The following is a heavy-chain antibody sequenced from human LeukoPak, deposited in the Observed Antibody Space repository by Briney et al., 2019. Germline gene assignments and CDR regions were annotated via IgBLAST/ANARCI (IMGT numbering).Heavy chain of an antibody. CDR3: AKDRGGSSGFDY. V-gene: IGHV3-7*03. D-gene: IGHD1-26*01. CDR2: IKQDGSEK. J-gene: IGHJ4*02. Sequence: GGSLRLSCAASGFTFSSYWMSWVRQAPGKGLEWVAHIKQDGSEKYYVDSVKGRFTISRDNAKNSLYLQMNSLRAEDTALYYCAKDRGGSSGFDYWGQGTLVTVSS. CDR1: GFTFSSYW.